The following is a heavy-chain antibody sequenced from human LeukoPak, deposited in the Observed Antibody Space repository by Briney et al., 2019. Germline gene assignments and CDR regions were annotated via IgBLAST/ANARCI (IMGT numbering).Heavy chain of an antibody. D-gene: IGHD3-22*01. J-gene: IGHJ4*02. V-gene: IGHV3-48*02. Sequence: GGSLRLSCAASGFSFSNYSMNWVRQAPGKGLEWVSYISSSSSTIYYADSVKGRFTISRDNAKNSLYLQMNSLRDEDTAVFYCAREGAYYGRNFDYWGQGTQVTVSS. CDR3: AREGAYYGRNFDY. CDR1: GFSFSNYS. CDR2: ISSSSSTI.